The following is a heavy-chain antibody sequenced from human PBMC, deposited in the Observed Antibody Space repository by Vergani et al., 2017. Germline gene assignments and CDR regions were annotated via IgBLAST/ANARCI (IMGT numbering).Heavy chain of an antibody. CDR1: GYTFSNYY. Sequence: QVQVVQSGAEVKKSGASGKVSCKTSGYTFSNYYMHWVRQAPGQGLEWMGIINPSGGHTNYAQKFQGRVTMTRDTSTSTVYMELSSLRSEDTAIYYFARGDYGILTGYRYWGQGTLVTVSA. CDR3: ARGDYGILTGYRY. D-gene: IGHD3-9*01. V-gene: IGHV1-46*03. CDR2: INPSGGHT. J-gene: IGHJ4*02.